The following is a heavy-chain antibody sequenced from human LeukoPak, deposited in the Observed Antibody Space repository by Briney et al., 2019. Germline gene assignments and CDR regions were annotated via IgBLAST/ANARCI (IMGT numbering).Heavy chain of an antibody. Sequence: SETLSLTCAVSGVSISSSSGNCWTWVRQPPGKGLEWIGEIYHSGSTNYNPSLKSRVTMLLDKSENQFSLKLSSVTAADTAVYYCARNGGNSDFDYWGQGTLVTVSS. CDR1: GVSISSSSGNC. V-gene: IGHV4-4*02. J-gene: IGHJ4*02. D-gene: IGHD4-23*01. CDR2: IYHSGST. CDR3: ARNGGNSDFDY.